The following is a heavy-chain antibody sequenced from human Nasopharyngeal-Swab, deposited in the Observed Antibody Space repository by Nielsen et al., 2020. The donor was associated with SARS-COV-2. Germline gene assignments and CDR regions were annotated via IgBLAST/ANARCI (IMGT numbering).Heavy chain of an antibody. CDR2: IIPIFGTA. CDR1: GYTFTSYG. CDR3: ARGPNSSSWYFDY. V-gene: IGHV1-69*13. D-gene: IGHD6-13*01. J-gene: IGHJ4*02. Sequence: SVKVSCKASGYTFTSYGISWVRQAPGQGLEWMGGIIPIFGTANYAQKFQGRVTITADESTSTAYMELSSLRSADTAVYYCARGPNSSSWYFDYWGQGTLVTVSS.